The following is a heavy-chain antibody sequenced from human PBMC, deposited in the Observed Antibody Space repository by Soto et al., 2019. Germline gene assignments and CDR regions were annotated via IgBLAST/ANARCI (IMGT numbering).Heavy chain of an antibody. CDR2: INHSGST. CDR1: GGSFSGYY. CDR3: ARGVTTVTFYYYYYYMEV. V-gene: IGHV4-34*01. J-gene: IGHJ6*03. Sequence: SETLSLTCAVYGGSFSGYYWSWIRQPPGKGLEWIGEINHSGSTNYNPSLKSRVTISVDTSKNQFSLKLSSVTAADTAVYYCARGVTTVTFYYYYYYMEVWGKGTTVTVSS. D-gene: IGHD4-17*01.